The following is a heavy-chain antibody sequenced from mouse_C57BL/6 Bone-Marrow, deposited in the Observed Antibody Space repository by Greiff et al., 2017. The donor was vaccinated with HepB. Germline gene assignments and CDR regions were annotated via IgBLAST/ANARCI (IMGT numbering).Heavy chain of an antibody. Sequence: EVKLMESGGGLVQPGGSLKLSCAASGFTFSDYGMAWVRQAPRKGPEWVAFISNLAYSIYYADTVTGRFTISRENAKNTLYLEMSSLRSEDTAMYYCARPLYSSGGAMDYWGQGTSVTVSS. V-gene: IGHV5-15*01. CDR1: GFTFSDYG. J-gene: IGHJ4*01. CDR3: ARPLYSSGGAMDY. D-gene: IGHD3-2*02. CDR2: ISNLAYSI.